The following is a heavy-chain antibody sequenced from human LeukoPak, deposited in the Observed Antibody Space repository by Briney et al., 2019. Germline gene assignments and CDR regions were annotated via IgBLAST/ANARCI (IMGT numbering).Heavy chain of an antibody. CDR1: GYTLTELS. CDR2: FDPEDGET. CDR3: ARSRFDYYDSSGYYPHFDY. J-gene: IGHJ4*02. Sequence: ASVKVSCKVSGYTLTELSMHWVRQAPGKGLEWMGGFDPEDGETIYAQKFQGRVTMTRNTSISTAYMELSSLRSEDTAVYYCARSRFDYYDSSGYYPHFDYWGQGTLVTVSS. D-gene: IGHD3-22*01. V-gene: IGHV1-24*01.